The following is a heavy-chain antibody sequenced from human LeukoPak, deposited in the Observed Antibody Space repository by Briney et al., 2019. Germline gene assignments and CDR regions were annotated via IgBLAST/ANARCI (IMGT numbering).Heavy chain of an antibody. CDR3: AARYSSGWYDP. J-gene: IGHJ5*02. CDR1: GGSISSYY. V-gene: IGHV4-59*01. Sequence: PSETLSLTCTASGGSISSYYWSWIRQPPGKGLEWIGYIYYSGSTNYNPSLRGRVTISVDTSKNQFSLKLSSVTAADTAFYYCAARYSSGWYDPWGQGTLVTVSS. D-gene: IGHD6-19*01. CDR2: IYYSGST.